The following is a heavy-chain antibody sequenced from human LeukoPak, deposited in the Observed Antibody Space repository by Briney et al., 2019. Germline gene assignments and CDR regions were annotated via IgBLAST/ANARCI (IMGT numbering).Heavy chain of an antibody. CDR1: GFTFSSYG. CDR2: IRYDGSNK. V-gene: IGHV3-30*02. CDR3: ARDGLTGAAFDI. D-gene: IGHD7-27*01. J-gene: IGHJ3*02. Sequence: PGGSLRLSCAASGFTFSSYGMHWVRQAPGKGLEWVAFIRYDGSNKYYADSVKGRFTISRDNSKNTLYLQMNSLRAEDTAVYYCARDGLTGAAFDIWGQGTMVTVSS.